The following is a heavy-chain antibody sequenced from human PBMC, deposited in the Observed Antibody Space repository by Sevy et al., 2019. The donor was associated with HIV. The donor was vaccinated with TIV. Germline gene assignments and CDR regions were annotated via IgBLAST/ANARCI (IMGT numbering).Heavy chain of an antibody. CDR3: TTARSSFPYYFDY. J-gene: IGHJ4*02. Sequence: GGYLRLSCAASGFTFSNAWMNWVRQAPGKGLEWVGRIKSKTDGGTADYAAPVKGRFTISRDDSKNTVYVQMNSLKTEDTAVYYCTTARSSFPYYFDYWGQGSLVTVSS. V-gene: IGHV3-15*07. CDR1: GFTFSNAW. CDR2: IKSKTDGGTA. D-gene: IGHD6-13*01.